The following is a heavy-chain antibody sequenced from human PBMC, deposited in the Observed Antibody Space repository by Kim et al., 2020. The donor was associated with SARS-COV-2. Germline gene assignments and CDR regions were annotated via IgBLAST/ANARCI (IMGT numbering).Heavy chain of an antibody. V-gene: IGHV3-30*18. D-gene: IGHD6-19*01. Sequence: GGSLRLSCAASGFTFSSYGMHWVRQAPGKGLEWVAVISYDGSNKYYADSVKGRFTISRDNSKNTLYLQMNSLRAEDTAVYYCAKWAHAPSGIAVAGIDYWGQGTLVTVSS. CDR1: GFTFSSYG. CDR3: AKWAHAPSGIAVAGIDY. J-gene: IGHJ4*02. CDR2: ISYDGSNK.